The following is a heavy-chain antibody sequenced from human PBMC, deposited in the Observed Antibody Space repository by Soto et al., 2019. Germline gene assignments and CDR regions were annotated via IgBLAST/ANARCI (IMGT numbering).Heavy chain of an antibody. V-gene: IGHV1-69*01. Sequence: QVQLVQSGAEVKKPGSSVKVSCKDSGGTFSSHSINWVRQAPGQGPEWMGGIIPIFGTENYAQKLQGRVTITADESTSTAYMELSSLTSEDTALYYCSTSVYCSTTRCYYYYGLDVWGQGTTVIVSS. D-gene: IGHD2-2*01. CDR3: STSVYCSTTRCYYYYGLDV. CDR1: GGTFSSHS. CDR2: IIPIFGTE. J-gene: IGHJ6*01.